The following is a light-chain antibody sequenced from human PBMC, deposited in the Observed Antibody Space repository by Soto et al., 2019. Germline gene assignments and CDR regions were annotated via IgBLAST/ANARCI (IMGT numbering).Light chain of an antibody. CDR2: WAS. CDR3: QQYDSTPRT. V-gene: IGKV4-1*01. CDR1: QSGLYSSNNQNY. Sequence: DIVMTQSPASLAVSLVERATINCKSSQSGLYSSNNQNYLAWYQRKPGQPPELLIYWASTRESGVPDRFSGRGSGTDFTLAISSLQAEDVAVYYCQQYDSTPRTFGQGTKVEIK. J-gene: IGKJ1*01.